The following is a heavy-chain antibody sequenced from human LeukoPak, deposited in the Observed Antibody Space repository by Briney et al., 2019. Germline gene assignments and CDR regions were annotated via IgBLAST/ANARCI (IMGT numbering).Heavy chain of an antibody. CDR2: INPSGGST. CDR1: EYTFTSYY. J-gene: IGHJ4*02. Sequence: ASVKVSCKASEYTFTSYYMHWVRQAPGQGLEWMGIINPSGGSTSYAQRFQGRVTMTRDTSTSTVYMELSSLRSEDAAVYYCARARGGPIESWGQGTLVTVSS. D-gene: IGHD3-10*01. CDR3: ARARGGPIES. V-gene: IGHV1-46*01.